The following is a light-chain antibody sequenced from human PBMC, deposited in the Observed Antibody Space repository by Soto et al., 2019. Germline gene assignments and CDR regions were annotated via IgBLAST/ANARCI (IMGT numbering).Light chain of an antibody. V-gene: IGKV3-11*01. CDR1: QSVSSY. CDR2: DAS. Sequence: EIVLTQSPATLSLSPGERATLSCRASQSVSSYLAWYQQKPGQAPRLLIYDASNRATGIPARFSGSGSGTDFTLTISSLEAEDFVGYYCQQRSNWPPGTFGPGTKVDIK. CDR3: QQRSNWPPGT. J-gene: IGKJ3*01.